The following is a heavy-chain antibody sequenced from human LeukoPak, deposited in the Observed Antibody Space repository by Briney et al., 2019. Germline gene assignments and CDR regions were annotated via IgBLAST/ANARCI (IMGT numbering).Heavy chain of an antibody. V-gene: IGHV3-30*02. D-gene: IGHD7-27*01. CDR2: IQYDGSNK. CDR1: GCIFSNYG. CDR3: AKGWGNYMDG. J-gene: IGHJ6*03. Sequence: GGSLRLSCAASGCIFSNYGIHWVRQAPGQGLEWVGFIQYDGSNKYYADSVKGRFTISRDNSKNTLYLQMNSLGADDTAVYYCAKGWGNYMDGWRKGTTVTVSS.